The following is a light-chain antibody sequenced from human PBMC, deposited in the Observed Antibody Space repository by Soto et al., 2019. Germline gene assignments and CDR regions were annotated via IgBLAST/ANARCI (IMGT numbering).Light chain of an antibody. Sequence: EIVLTQSPCTLSLSPGERVTLSCRASQSVSSSYLAWYQQKPGQAPRLLLYGASSRATGIPDRFSGSGSGTDFTLTISRLEPEDFAVYYCQQYGSSPSWTFGQGTKVDIK. CDR3: QQYGSSPSWT. CDR2: GAS. J-gene: IGKJ1*01. CDR1: QSVSSSY. V-gene: IGKV3-20*01.